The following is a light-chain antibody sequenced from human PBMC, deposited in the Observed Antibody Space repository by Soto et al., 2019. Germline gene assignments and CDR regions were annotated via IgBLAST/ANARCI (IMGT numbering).Light chain of an antibody. V-gene: IGKV3-20*01. J-gene: IGKJ2*01. CDR2: GAS. Sequence: EIVLTQSPGTLSLSPRERATLSCRASQSVSSSYLAWYQQKPGQAPRLLIYGASSRATGIPDRFSGSGSGTDFTLTISRLEPEDFAVYYCQQYGSSPPYTFGQGTKLETK. CDR3: QQYGSSPPYT. CDR1: QSVSSSY.